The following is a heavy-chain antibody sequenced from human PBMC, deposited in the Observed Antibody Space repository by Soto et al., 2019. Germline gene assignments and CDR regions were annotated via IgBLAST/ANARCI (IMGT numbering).Heavy chain of an antibody. CDR3: AKDLWACSGGSCYYYYMDV. D-gene: IGHD2-15*01. Sequence: PGGSLRLSCAASGFTFSGYAMSWVRQAPGKGLEWVSAISGSGGSTYYADSVKGRFTISRDNSKNTLYLQMNSLRAEDTAVYYCAKDLWACSGGSCYYYYMDVWGKGTTVTVS. V-gene: IGHV3-23*01. J-gene: IGHJ6*03. CDR1: GFTFSGYA. CDR2: ISGSGGST.